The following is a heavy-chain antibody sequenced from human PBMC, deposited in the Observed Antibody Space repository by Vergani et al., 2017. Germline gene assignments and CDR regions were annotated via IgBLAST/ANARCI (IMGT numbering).Heavy chain of an antibody. CDR2: ISSSSSYI. CDR1: GFTFSSYS. J-gene: IGHJ4*02. D-gene: IGHD6-13*01. V-gene: IGHV3-21*04. Sequence: EVQLVESGGGLVKPGGSLRLSCAASGFTFSSYSMNWVRQAPGKGLEWVSSISSSSSYIYYADSVKGRFTISRDNAKNSLYLQMNSLRAEDTAVYYCAKDRRIAPRLVGDYWGQGTLVTVSS. CDR3: AKDRRIAPRLVGDY.